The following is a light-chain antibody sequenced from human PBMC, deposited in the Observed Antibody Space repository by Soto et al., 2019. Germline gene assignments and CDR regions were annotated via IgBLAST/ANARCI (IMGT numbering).Light chain of an antibody. Sequence: EIVLTQSPGTLSLSPGERGTLTCRASQTVSSNFLAWYQQKPGQAPRLLIFDASTRATGIPDRFTGSGSGTDFTLTISNPEPEDFAVYYCQQRSNWPSITFGQGTLLEI. CDR3: QQRSNWPSIT. CDR1: QTVSSNF. CDR2: DAS. J-gene: IGKJ5*01. V-gene: IGKV3D-20*02.